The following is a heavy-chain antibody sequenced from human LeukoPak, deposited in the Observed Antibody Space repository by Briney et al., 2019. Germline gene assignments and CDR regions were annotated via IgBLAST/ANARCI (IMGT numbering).Heavy chain of an antibody. V-gene: IGHV3-11*01. D-gene: IGHD3-9*01. Sequence: GGSLRLSCAASGFTFSDYYMSWIRQAPGKGLGWVSYISSSGTSIYYADSVKGRFTLSRDNAKNSLYLQMNSLRAEDTAVYYSARGLTGRYILTGYYNDYWGQGTLVTVSS. CDR2: ISSSGTSI. CDR1: GFTFSDYY. CDR3: ARGLTGRYILTGYYNDY. J-gene: IGHJ4*02.